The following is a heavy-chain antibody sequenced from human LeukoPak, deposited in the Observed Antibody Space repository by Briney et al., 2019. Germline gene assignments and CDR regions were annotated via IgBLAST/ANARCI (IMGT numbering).Heavy chain of an antibody. D-gene: IGHD6-19*01. CDR3: ATDRVYRSSGRSWGFFDY. CDR1: EYSLSDLS. Sequence: ASVKVSGKISEYSLSDLSIHWVREAPGEGLEWIGGFDSENNKMVYSQRFQGRVTMTEDTSADTAYMDLTSLRSEDTAVYFCATDRVYRSSGRSWGFFDYWGQGTLVIVSS. CDR2: FDSENNKM. V-gene: IGHV1-24*01. J-gene: IGHJ4*02.